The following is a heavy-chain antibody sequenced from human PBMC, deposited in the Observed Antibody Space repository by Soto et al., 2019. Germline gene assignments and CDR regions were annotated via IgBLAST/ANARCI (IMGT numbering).Heavy chain of an antibody. Sequence: GESLKISCKGSGYSFTSYWIGWVRQMPGKGLEWMGIIYPGDSDTRYSPSFQGQVTISADKSISTASLQWSSLKASDTAMYYCARHLVYVRRWVDYGMDVWGQGTTVTFSS. V-gene: IGHV5-51*01. CDR2: IYPGDSDT. CDR3: ARHLVYVRRWVDYGMDV. CDR1: GYSFTSYW. J-gene: IGHJ6*02. D-gene: IGHD2-8*01.